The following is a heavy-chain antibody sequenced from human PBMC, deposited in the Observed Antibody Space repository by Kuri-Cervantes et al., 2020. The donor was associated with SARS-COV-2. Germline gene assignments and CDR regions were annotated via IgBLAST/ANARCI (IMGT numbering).Heavy chain of an antibody. CDR1: GFTFSNYW. V-gene: IGHV3-7*01. J-gene: IGHJ6*03. Sequence: GGSLRLSCAASGFTFSNYWMSWVRQAPGKGLEWVANIKQDGSEKYYVDSVKGRFTISRDNAKNSLYLQMNSLRAEDTAVYYCARAAVDSLYYYYYMDVWGKGTTVTVSS. CDR2: IKQDGSEK. CDR3: ARAAVDSLYYYYYMDV. D-gene: IGHD3/OR15-3a*01.